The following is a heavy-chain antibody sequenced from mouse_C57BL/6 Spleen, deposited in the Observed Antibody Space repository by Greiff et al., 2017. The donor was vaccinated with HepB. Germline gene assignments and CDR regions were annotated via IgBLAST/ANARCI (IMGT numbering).Heavy chain of an antibody. J-gene: IGHJ2*01. Sequence: VQLQESGAELVRPGASVTLSCKASGYTFTDYEMHWVKQTPVHGLEWIGAIDPETGGTAYNQKFKGKAILTADKSSSTAYMELRSLTSEDSAVYYCTIYYGNLLDYWGQGTTLTVSS. V-gene: IGHV1-15*01. D-gene: IGHD2-1*01. CDR1: GYTFTDYE. CDR2: IDPETGGT. CDR3: TIYYGNLLDY.